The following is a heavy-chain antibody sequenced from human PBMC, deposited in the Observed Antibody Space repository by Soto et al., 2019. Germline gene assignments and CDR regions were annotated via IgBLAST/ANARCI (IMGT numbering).Heavy chain of an antibody. CDR3: ARSGSSYYGTSGNLLLDF. Sequence: ASVKVSCKASGYTFTSHAVHWVRQAPGQRPEWLGWINAEHGQTEYSQKFQDRVTITRETSASTAYMELISLTSEDSAVYYCARSGSSYYGTSGNLLLDFWGQGTLVTVSS. D-gene: IGHD3-22*01. V-gene: IGHV1-3*01. CDR1: GYTFTSHA. CDR2: INAEHGQT. J-gene: IGHJ1*01.